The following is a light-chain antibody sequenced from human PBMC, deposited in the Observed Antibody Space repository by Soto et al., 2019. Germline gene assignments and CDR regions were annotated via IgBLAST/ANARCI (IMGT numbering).Light chain of an antibody. CDR1: QSVRSY. J-gene: IGKJ1*01. CDR3: QQYNTYPRT. CDR2: GAS. V-gene: IGKV1-5*01. Sequence: DIQMTQSPSTLSASAGDRVTITCRASQSVRSYLAWYQQKPGKAPNLLIFGASSLERGVPSRFSGSGSGTEFTLTISSLQPDDFATYYCQQYNTYPRTFGKGTKV.